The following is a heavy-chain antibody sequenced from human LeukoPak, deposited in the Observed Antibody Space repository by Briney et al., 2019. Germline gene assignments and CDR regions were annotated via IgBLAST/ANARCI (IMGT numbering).Heavy chain of an antibody. Sequence: ASVKVSCKASGGTFSSYAISWVRQAPGQGLEWMGGIIPIFGTADYAQKFQGRVTITADESTSTAYMELNSLRSEDTAVYYCARKGDGYNMVDYWGQGTLVTVSS. D-gene: IGHD5-24*01. CDR2: IIPIFGTA. CDR3: ARKGDGYNMVDY. CDR1: GGTFSSYA. V-gene: IGHV1-69*13. J-gene: IGHJ4*02.